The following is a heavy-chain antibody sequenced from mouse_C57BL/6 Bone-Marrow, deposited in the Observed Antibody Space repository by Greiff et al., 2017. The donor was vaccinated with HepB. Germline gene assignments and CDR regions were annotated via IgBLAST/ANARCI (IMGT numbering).Heavy chain of an antibody. CDR1: GYTFTSYW. V-gene: IGHV1-64*01. CDR2: IHPNSGST. CDR3: ARGGGYDWYFDV. J-gene: IGHJ1*03. Sequence: QVQLQQPGAELVKPGASVKFSCKASGYTFTSYWMHWVKQRPGQGLEWIGMIHPNSGSTNYNEKFKSKATLTVDKSSSTAYMQLSSLTSEDSAVYYCARGGGYDWYFDVWGKGTTVTVSS. D-gene: IGHD2-2*01.